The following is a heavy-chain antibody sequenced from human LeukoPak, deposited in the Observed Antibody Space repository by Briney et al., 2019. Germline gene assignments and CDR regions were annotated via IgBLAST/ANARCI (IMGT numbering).Heavy chain of an antibody. CDR2: ISGSGGST. J-gene: IGHJ6*04. D-gene: IGHD2-2*01. CDR1: GFTFSSYA. CDR3: ARSSLYCSSTSCYGYYGMGV. V-gene: IGHV3-23*01. Sequence: SGGSLRLSCAASGFTFSSYAMSWVRQAPGKGLEWVSAISGSGGSTYYADSVKGRFTISRDNSKNTLYLQMNSLRAEDTAVYYCARSSLYCSSTSCYGYYGMGVWGKGTTVTVSS.